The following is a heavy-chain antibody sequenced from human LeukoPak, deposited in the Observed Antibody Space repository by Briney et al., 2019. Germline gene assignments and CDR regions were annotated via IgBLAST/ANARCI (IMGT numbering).Heavy chain of an antibody. D-gene: IGHD1-26*01. Sequence: GESLKISCKGSGYIFTTYWIAWVRQMPGKGLEWMGIIYPGDSDTRYSPSFQGQVTISADKSISTAYLQWSSLKASDTAMYYCARRSGSFQGDYNFDYCGQGTLVTVSS. CDR1: GYIFTTYW. CDR3: ARRSGSFQGDYNFDY. J-gene: IGHJ4*02. CDR2: IYPGDSDT. V-gene: IGHV5-51*01.